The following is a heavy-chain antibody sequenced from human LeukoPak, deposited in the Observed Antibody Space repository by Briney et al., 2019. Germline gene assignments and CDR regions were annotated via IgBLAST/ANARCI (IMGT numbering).Heavy chain of an antibody. CDR2: ISWNSATI. V-gene: IGHV3-9*01. D-gene: IGHD1-7*01. Sequence: GGSLRLSCAASGFTFDDYAMHWVRHAPGKGLEWVSGISWNSATIGYADSVKGRFTISRDNAKNSLYLQMNSLRAEDTAVYYCARMNYVSSGWGAPFDYWGQGTLVTVSS. CDR1: GFTFDDYA. CDR3: ARMNYVSSGWGAPFDY. J-gene: IGHJ4*02.